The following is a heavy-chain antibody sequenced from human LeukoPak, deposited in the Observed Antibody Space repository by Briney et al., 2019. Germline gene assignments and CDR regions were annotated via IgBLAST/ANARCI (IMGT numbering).Heavy chain of an antibody. Sequence: GASVTVSCKASGYTFTGYYMHWVRQAPGQGLEWMGWINPNSGGTNYAQKFQGRVTMTRDTSISTAYMELSRLRSDDTAVYYCARDWDTAMAKPYNWFDPWGQGTLVTVSS. CDR2: INPNSGGT. V-gene: IGHV1-2*02. D-gene: IGHD5-18*01. CDR1: GYTFTGYY. J-gene: IGHJ5*02. CDR3: ARDWDTAMAKPYNWFDP.